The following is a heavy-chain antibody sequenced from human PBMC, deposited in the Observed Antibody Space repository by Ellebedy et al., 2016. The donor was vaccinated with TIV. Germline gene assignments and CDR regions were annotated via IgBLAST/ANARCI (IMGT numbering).Heavy chain of an antibody. J-gene: IGHJ4*02. CDR2: IFAYNGNT. V-gene: IGHV1-18*01. CDR3: ARDPSSGWPNPLDY. Sequence: ASVKVSCKASGYTFSNYYIHCVRQAPGQGLEWMGWIFAYNGNTNYAQNFEGRLIMTTDTSTSTAYMDLRNLRSDDTAVYYCARDPSSGWPNPLDYWGQGTLVTVSS. CDR1: GYTFSNYY. D-gene: IGHD6-19*01.